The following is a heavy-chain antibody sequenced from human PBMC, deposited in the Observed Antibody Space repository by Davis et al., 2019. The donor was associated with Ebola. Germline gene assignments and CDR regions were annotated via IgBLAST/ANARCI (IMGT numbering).Heavy chain of an antibody. CDR3: ARPGRSSSPGY. Sequence: PGGSLRLSCEASGFTFNNFALNWVRQAPGKGLEWIADISSSSRSIYYADSVKGRFTISRDNAKNSLYLQMNSLRDDDTAVYYCARPGRSSSPGYWGQGTLVTVSS. CDR1: GFTFNNFA. J-gene: IGHJ4*02. CDR2: ISSSSRSI. D-gene: IGHD6-6*01. V-gene: IGHV3-48*02.